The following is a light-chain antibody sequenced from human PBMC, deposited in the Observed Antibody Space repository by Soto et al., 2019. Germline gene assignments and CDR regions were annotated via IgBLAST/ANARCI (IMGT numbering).Light chain of an antibody. CDR3: QQYGSSPRIT. CDR2: GAS. V-gene: IGKV3-20*01. J-gene: IGKJ5*01. CDR1: QSVSSSY. Sequence: EIVFTQSPGTLSLSPGEGATLSCRASQSVSSSYLAWYQQKPGQAPRLLIYGASSRATGIPDRFSGSGSGTDFTLTISRLEPEDFAVYYCQQYGSSPRITFGQGTRLEIK.